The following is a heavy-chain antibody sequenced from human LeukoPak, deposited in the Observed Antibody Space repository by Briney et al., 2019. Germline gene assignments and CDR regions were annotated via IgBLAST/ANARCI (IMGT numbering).Heavy chain of an antibody. D-gene: IGHD2-21*02. J-gene: IGHJ4*02. CDR2: IKSKTDGGTT. CDR3: TTEHHSYCGGDCYGKFDY. CDR1: GFTFSNAW. V-gene: IGHV3-15*07. Sequence: GGSLRLSCAASGFTFSNAWMNWVRQAPGKGLEWVGRIKSKTDGGTTDYAAPVKGRFTISRDDSKNTLYLQMNSLKTEDTAVYYCTTEHHSYCGGDCYGKFDYWGQGTLVTVSS.